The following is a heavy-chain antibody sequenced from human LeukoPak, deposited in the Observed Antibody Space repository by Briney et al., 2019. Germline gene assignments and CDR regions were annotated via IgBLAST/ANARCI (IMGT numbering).Heavy chain of an antibody. D-gene: IGHD4-23*01. CDR2: FYYSGST. Sequence: PSETLSLTCTVSGGSFSGSSYYWGWIRQPPGKGLEWIGSFYYSGSTYYNPSLKSRVTISVDTSKNQFSLKLSSVTAADTAIYYCARIDGGHHLSPFDYWGQGTLVTVSS. J-gene: IGHJ4*02. CDR1: GGSFSGSSYY. CDR3: ARIDGGHHLSPFDY. V-gene: IGHV4-39*01.